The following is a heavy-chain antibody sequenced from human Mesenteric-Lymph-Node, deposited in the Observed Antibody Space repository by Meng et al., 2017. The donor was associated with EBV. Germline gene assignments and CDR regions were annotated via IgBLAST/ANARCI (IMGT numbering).Heavy chain of an antibody. D-gene: IGHD2-2*01. CDR1: GYTFTTYY. J-gene: IGHJ5*02. CDR3: ARAGYCSRTTCLSDRFDP. CDR2: INPSGGGT. Sequence: VQLVQSGAEVKKPGASVKVSCKASGYTFTTYYIHWVRQSPGQGLEWMGIINPSGGGTTYAQKFQGRVTITRDTSTSTVYMELSSLRSEDTAVYYCARAGYCSRTTCLSDRFDPWGQGTLVTVSS. V-gene: IGHV1-46*01.